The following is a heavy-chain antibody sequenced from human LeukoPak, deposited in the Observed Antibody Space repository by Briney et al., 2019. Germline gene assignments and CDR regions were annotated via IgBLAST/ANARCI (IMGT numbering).Heavy chain of an antibody. CDR2: IYSGGT. J-gene: IGHJ5*02. D-gene: IGHD3-16*01. CDR3: ARRGAS. V-gene: IGHV3-53*01. Sequence: GGSLRLSCAASGFTVSSTYRSWVRQAPGEGLEWVSVIYSGGTFYADSVTGRFSISRDNSKTTLYLQMNSLRAEDTAVYCCARRGASWGQGTLVTVSS. CDR1: GFTVSSTY.